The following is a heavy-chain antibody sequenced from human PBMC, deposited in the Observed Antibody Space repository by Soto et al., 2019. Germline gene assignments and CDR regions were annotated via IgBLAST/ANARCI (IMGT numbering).Heavy chain of an antibody. J-gene: IGHJ4*02. CDR1: GGSISGSSYY. CDR3: ARLRGYSYGSGQYYFEN. V-gene: IGHV4-39*01. CDR2: IYYSGST. Sequence: PSETLSLTCTVSGGSISGSSYYWGWIRQPPGKGLEWIGSIYYSGSTYYTPSLKSRVTISVDTSKNQFSLKLSSVTAADTAVYYCARLRGYSYGSGQYYFENWGQGTLVTVSS. D-gene: IGHD5-18*01.